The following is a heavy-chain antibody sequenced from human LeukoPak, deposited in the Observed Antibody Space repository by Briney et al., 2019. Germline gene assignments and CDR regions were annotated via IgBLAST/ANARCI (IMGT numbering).Heavy chain of an antibody. D-gene: IGHD6-19*01. V-gene: IGHV4-59*08. CDR3: ARHISQYSSGWPIWASDY. CDR2: IYYSGST. J-gene: IGHJ4*02. CDR1: GVSISSYY. Sequence: SETLSLTCTASGVSISSYYWSWIRQPPGKGLEWIGYIYYSGSTNYNPSHKSRVTISVDTSKNQFSLKLSSVTAADTAVYYCARHISQYSSGWPIWASDYWGQGTLVTVSS.